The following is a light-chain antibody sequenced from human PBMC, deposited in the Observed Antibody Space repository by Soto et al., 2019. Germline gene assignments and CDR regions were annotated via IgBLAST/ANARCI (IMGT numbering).Light chain of an antibody. J-gene: IGKJ2*01. V-gene: IGKV1-39*01. CDR3: QQSYSTPYT. CDR2: AAS. Sequence: DIQINHSPSSLSASVGDRVPITCRSSQSISSYLNWYQQKPGKAPKLLIYAASSLQSGVPSRFSGSGSGTDFTLTISSLQPEDFATYYCQQSYSTPYTFGQGTKVDIK. CDR1: QSISSY.